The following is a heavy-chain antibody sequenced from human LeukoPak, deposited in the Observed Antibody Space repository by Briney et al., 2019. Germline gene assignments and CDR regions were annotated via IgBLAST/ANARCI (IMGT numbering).Heavy chain of an antibody. V-gene: IGHV4-34*01. CDR1: GGSFSGYC. CDR2: INHSGST. Sequence: SETLSLTCAVYGGSFSGYCWSWIRQPPGKGLEWIGEINHSGSTNYNPSLKSRVTISVDTSKNQFSLKLSSVTAADTAVYYCARHVGQQLSPRLYNWFDPWGQGTLVTVSS. J-gene: IGHJ5*02. D-gene: IGHD6-13*01. CDR3: ARHVGQQLSPRLYNWFDP.